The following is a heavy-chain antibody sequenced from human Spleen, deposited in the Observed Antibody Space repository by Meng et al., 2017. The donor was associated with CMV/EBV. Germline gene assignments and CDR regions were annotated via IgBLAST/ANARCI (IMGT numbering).Heavy chain of an antibody. D-gene: IGHD4-17*01. CDR1: GYIFTGYY. Sequence: ASVKVSCKASGYIFTGYYLHWVRQAPGQGLEWMGWINPNSGGTNSAQKFQGRVTMTTDTSVTTAYMELSSLRSDDTAIYYCARDDGDNYYYAMDGWGQGTTVTVSS. CDR3: ARDDGDNYYYAMDG. CDR2: INPNSGGT. J-gene: IGHJ6*02. V-gene: IGHV1-2*02.